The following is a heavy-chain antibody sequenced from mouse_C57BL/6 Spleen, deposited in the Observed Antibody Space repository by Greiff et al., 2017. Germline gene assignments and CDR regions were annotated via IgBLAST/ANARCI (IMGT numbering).Heavy chain of an antibody. V-gene: IGHV1-82*01. Sequence: QVHVKQSGPELVKPGASVKISCKASGYAFSSSWMNWVKQRPGKGLEWIGRIYPGDRDTNYNGKFKGKATLTADKSSSTAYMQLSSLTSEDSAVYFCARWDYVYAMDYWGQGTSVTVSS. CDR3: ARWDYVYAMDY. CDR1: GYAFSSSW. CDR2: IYPGDRDT. J-gene: IGHJ4*01. D-gene: IGHD2-4*01.